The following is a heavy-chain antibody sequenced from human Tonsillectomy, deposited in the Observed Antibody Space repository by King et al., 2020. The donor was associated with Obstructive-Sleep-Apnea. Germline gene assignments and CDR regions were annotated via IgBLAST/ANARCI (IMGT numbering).Heavy chain of an antibody. CDR1: GGSVSSGSYY. CDR2: IYYSGST. V-gene: IGHV4-61*01. Sequence: VQLQESGPGLVKPSETLSLTCTVSGGSVSSGSYYWSWIRQPPGKRLEWIGYIYYSGSTNYNPSLKSRVTISVDTSKNQFSLKLSSVTAADTAVYYCARVLQNYFDYWGQGTLVTVSS. J-gene: IGHJ4*02. D-gene: IGHD5-24*01. CDR3: ARVLQNYFDY.